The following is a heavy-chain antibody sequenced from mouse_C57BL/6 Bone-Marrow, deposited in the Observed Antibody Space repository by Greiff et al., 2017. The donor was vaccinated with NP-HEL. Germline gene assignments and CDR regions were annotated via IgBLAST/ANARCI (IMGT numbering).Heavy chain of an antibody. Sequence: DVQLQESGGGLVQPGGSMKLSCVASGFTFSNYWMNWVRQSPEKGLEWVAQIRLKSDNYATHYAESVKGRFTISRDDSKSSVYLQMNNLRAEDTGIYYCTRDDYFDYWGQGTTLTVSS. CDR2: IRLKSDNYAT. CDR1: GFTFSNYW. J-gene: IGHJ2*01. V-gene: IGHV6-3*01. D-gene: IGHD2-3*01. CDR3: TRDDYFDY.